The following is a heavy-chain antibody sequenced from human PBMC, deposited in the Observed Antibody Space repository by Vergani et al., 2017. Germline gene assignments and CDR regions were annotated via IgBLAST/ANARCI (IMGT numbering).Heavy chain of an antibody. CDR2: IYPGDSEV. CDR3: ASGGHGSENGGALQL. Sequence: EVQLVQSGAEVKKPGESLKISCKGSGYSFTSYSIGWVRQMPGKGLEWMGIIYPGDSEVKSNPTFRGQVIFSVDTSVNTAYLQWRSLQASDTATYFCASGGHGSENGGALQLWGQGTNITVSS. V-gene: IGHV5-51*01. CDR1: GYSFTSYS. D-gene: IGHD3-10*01. J-gene: IGHJ3*01.